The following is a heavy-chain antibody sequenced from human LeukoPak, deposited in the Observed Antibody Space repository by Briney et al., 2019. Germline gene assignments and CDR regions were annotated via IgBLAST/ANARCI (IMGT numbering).Heavy chain of an antibody. CDR3: ARGWDHGYIDY. CDR1: GGSFSGYY. J-gene: IGHJ4*02. Sequence: SSETLSLTCAVYGGSFSGYYWSWIRQPPGKGLEWIGEINHSGSTNYNPSLKSRVTISVDTSKNQFSLKLSSVTAADTAVYYCARGWDHGYIDYWGQGTLVTVSS. CDR2: INHSGST. V-gene: IGHV4-34*01. D-gene: IGHD6-13*01.